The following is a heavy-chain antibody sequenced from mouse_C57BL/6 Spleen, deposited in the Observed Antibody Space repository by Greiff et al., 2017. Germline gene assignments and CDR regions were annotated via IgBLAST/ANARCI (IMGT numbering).Heavy chain of an antibody. CDR2: INPSTGGT. Sequence: QVQLQQPGTELVKPGASVKLSCKASGYTFTSYWMHWVKQRPGQGLEWIGNINPSTGGTNYNEKFNSKATLTLDKSSSTAYMQLSCLTSEDSAVYYCASSGDYDDFGYGGQVTTLTVSS. D-gene: IGHD2-4*01. CDR3: ASSGDYDDFGY. V-gene: IGHV1-53*01. CDR1: GYTFTSYW. J-gene: IGHJ2*01.